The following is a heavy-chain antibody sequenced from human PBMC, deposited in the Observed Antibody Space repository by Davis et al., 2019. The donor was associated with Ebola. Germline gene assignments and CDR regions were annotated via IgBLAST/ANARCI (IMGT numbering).Heavy chain of an antibody. Sequence: GGSLRLSCAASGFTFSSYWMHWVRQAPGKGLEWVSGISWNSGSIGYADSVKGRFTISRDNAKNSLYLQMNSLRAEDTALYYCAKSIAARYYYYGMDVWGQGTTVTVSS. CDR3: AKSIAARYYYYGMDV. D-gene: IGHD6-6*01. J-gene: IGHJ6*02. CDR1: GFTFSSYW. CDR2: ISWNSGSI. V-gene: IGHV3-9*01.